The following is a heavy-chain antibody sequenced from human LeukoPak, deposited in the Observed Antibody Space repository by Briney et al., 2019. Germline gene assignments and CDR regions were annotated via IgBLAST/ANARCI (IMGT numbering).Heavy chain of an antibody. J-gene: IGHJ6*03. V-gene: IGHV3-23*01. Sequence: GGSLRFSCAASGFTFSSNAMTWVRQAPGKGLEWVSGISGSGGNTYYADSVKGRFTISRDNSKNTLYLQMNSLRAEDTAVYYCAREGSDWNYYYYIDVWGKGTTVTISS. CDR2: ISGSGGNT. CDR3: AREGSDWNYYYYIDV. D-gene: IGHD6-19*01. CDR1: GFTFSSNA.